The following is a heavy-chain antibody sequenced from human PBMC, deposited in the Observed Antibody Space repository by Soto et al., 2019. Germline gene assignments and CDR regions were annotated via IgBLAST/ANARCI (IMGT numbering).Heavy chain of an antibody. D-gene: IGHD3-9*01. Sequence: GESLKISCNGSGYSFTSYWISWVRQMPGKGLEWMGRIDPSDSYTNYSPSFQGHVTISADKSISTAYLQWSSLKASDTAMYYCARHPTGYYPYFDYWGQGTLVTVSS. J-gene: IGHJ4*02. CDR3: ARHPTGYYPYFDY. V-gene: IGHV5-10-1*01. CDR2: IDPSDSYT. CDR1: GYSFTSYW.